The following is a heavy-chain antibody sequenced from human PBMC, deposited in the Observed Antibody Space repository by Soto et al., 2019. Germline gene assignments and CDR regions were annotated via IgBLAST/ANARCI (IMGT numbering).Heavy chain of an antibody. D-gene: IGHD3-3*01. V-gene: IGHV1-18*01. Sequence: QVLLVQSGAEVEKPGASVKVSCKASGYTFTDYGISWVRQAPGQGLQRMGWITAFNGNTKYAQQFQGRVTMTTDTSTSTAYMELRSLESDDTAVYYCARISQSDFCSGYYYFFDYWGQGTLVTVSS. CDR2: ITAFNGNT. CDR1: GYTFTDYG. J-gene: IGHJ4*02. CDR3: ARISQSDFCSGYYYFFDY.